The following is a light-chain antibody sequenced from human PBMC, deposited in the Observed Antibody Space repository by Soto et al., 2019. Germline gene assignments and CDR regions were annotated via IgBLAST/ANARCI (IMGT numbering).Light chain of an antibody. CDR3: QQYNSYSKT. V-gene: IGKV1-5*01. CDR1: QSISSW. Sequence: DIQMTQSPSTLSASVGDRVTITCRASQSISSWVAWYQQKPGKAPKLLIYDASRLESGVPSRFSGSGSGTEFTLTISSLQPDDFATYYCQQYNSYSKTFGQGIKVEI. CDR2: DAS. J-gene: IGKJ1*01.